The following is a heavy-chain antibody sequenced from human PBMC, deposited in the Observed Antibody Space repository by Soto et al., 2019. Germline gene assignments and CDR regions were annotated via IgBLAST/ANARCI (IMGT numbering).Heavy chain of an antibody. J-gene: IGHJ3*02. CDR3: ARGGRNYDILTGYGNDAFDI. V-gene: IGHV4-59*01. Sequence: ETLSLTCTGSGGSIRSYYWSWIRQPPGKGLEWIGYIYYSGSTNYNPSLKSRVTISVDTSKNQFSLKLSSVTAADTAVYYCARGGRNYDILTGYGNDAFDIWGQGTMVTVSS. D-gene: IGHD3-9*01. CDR2: IYYSGST. CDR1: GGSIRSYY.